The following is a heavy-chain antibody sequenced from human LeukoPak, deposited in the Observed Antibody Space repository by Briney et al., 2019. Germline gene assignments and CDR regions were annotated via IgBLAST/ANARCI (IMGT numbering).Heavy chain of an antibody. J-gene: IGHJ4*02. Sequence: ASVKVSCKASGGTFSSYAISWVRQAPGQGLEWMGRIATYTGNSNYAQRFQDRLTMTTDTSTSTAYMELRILSSDDTAVYCARTTTTVTTHGELDFWGQGTLVTVSS. D-gene: IGHD4-17*01. CDR2: IATYTGNS. V-gene: IGHV1-18*01. CDR3: RTTTTVTTHGELDF. CDR1: GGTFSSYA.